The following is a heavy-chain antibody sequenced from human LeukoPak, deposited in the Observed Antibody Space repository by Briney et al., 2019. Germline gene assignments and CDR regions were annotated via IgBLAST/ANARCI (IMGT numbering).Heavy chain of an antibody. CDR2: IKHDRREK. CDR3: GYTNNFYH. V-gene: IGHV3-7*01. J-gene: IGHJ4*02. D-gene: IGHD3-16*02. Sequence: GGSLRLSCVASGLTFSGQWLNWVRQAPGQGLEWVANIKHDRREKYYVDSVKGRFTISRDDGQNSLSLHMNSVRAEDTAVYYCGYTNNFYHWGQGALVVVSS. CDR1: GLTFSGQW.